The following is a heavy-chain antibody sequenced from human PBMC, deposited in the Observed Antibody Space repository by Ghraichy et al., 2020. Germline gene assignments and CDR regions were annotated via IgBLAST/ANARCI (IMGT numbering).Heavy chain of an antibody. J-gene: IGHJ6*02. CDR3: ARAYYDFWSGYGPHYYYYGMDV. CDR2: IYYSGST. Sequence: SETLSITCTVSGGSISSYYWSWIRQPPGKGLEWIGYIYYSGSTNYNPSLKSRVTISVDTSKNQFSLKLSSVTAADTAVYYCARAYYDFWSGYGPHYYYYGMDVWGQGTTVTVSS. D-gene: IGHD3-3*01. V-gene: IGHV4-59*01. CDR1: GGSISSYY.